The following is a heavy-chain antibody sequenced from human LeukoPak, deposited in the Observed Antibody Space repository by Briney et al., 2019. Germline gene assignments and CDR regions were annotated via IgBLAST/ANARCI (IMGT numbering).Heavy chain of an antibody. V-gene: IGHV5-51*01. D-gene: IGHD2-21*01. CDR3: ARRANCGGDCRRTRDWFDP. Sequence: GESLKISCKGSGYSFTSYWIGWMRQMPGKGLEWMGIIYPGDSDTRYSPSFQGQVTISADKSISTAYLQWSSLKASDTAMYYCARRANCGGDCRRTRDWFDPWGQGTLVTVSS. CDR1: GYSFTSYW. J-gene: IGHJ5*02. CDR2: IYPGDSDT.